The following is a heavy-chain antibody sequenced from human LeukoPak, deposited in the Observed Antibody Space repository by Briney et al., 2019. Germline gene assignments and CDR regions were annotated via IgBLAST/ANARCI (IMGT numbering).Heavy chain of an antibody. Sequence: VASVKVSCKASGYTFTSYYMHWVRQAPGQGLEWMGIINPSGGSTSYAQKFQGRVTMTRDTSTSTVYMELSSLRSEDTAVYYCARNPPSMYYYDSSGLPDYWGQGTLDTVSS. J-gene: IGHJ4*02. CDR2: INPSGGST. V-gene: IGHV1-46*01. D-gene: IGHD3-22*01. CDR3: ARNPPSMYYYDSSGLPDY. CDR1: GYTFTSYY.